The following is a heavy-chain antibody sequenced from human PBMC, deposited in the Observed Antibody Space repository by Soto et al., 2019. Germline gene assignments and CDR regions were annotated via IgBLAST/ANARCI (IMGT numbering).Heavy chain of an antibody. D-gene: IGHD5-12*01. Sequence: QVQLVQSGAEVKKPGASVKVSCKASGYTFTSYAMHWVRQAPGQRLEWMGWINAGNGNTKYSQKFQGRVTITRDTSASTAYMELSSLRSEDTAVYYCARDHRGYLYYFDYWGQGTLVTVSS. CDR3: ARDHRGYLYYFDY. V-gene: IGHV1-3*01. CDR1: GYTFTSYA. J-gene: IGHJ4*02. CDR2: INAGNGNT.